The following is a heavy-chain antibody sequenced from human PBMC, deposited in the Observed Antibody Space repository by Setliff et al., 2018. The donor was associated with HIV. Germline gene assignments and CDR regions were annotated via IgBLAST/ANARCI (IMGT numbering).Heavy chain of an antibody. D-gene: IGHD7-27*01. J-gene: IGHJ4*02. V-gene: IGHV4-34*08. Sequence: ESLRLSCAPSGFTFGSYAMSWVRQPPGKGLEWIGEINHSGSTNYNPSLKSRVTISLDTSKNQFSLKLSSVTAADTAVYYCAKLTPFDYWGQGTLVTVS. CDR1: GFTFGSYA. CDR3: AKLTPFDY. CDR2: INHSGST.